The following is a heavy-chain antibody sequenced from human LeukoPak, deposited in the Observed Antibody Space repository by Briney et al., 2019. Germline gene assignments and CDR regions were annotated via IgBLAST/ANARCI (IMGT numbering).Heavy chain of an antibody. J-gene: IGHJ6*03. Sequence: GASVKVSCKASGGTFSSYAICWVRQAPGQGLEWMGIINPSGGSTSYAQKFQGRVTMTRDMSTSTVYMELSSLRSEDTAVYYCARDLGSSPFYYYYYMDVWGKGTTVTVSS. CDR2: INPSGGST. CDR1: GGTFSSYA. CDR3: ARDLGSSPFYYYYYMDV. D-gene: IGHD6-6*01. V-gene: IGHV1-46*01.